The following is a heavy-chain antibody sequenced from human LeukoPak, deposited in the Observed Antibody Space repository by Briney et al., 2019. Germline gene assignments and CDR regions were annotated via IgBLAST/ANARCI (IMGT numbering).Heavy chain of an antibody. CDR1: GFTFNNDP. D-gene: IGHD7-27*01. J-gene: IGHJ4*02. Sequence: AGGSLRLSCAASGFTFNNDPMNWVRQAPGKGLEWVAHIRSDTKTIVYADSVKGRFIISRDNAKNSLSLQMNSLRVEDTVVYYCARDQNWVFDYWGQGTLVTVSS. CDR2: IRSDTKTI. V-gene: IGHV3-48*01. CDR3: ARDQNWVFDY.